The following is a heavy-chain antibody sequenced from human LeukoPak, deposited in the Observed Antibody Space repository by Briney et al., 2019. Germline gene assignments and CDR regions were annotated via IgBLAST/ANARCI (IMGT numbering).Heavy chain of an antibody. CDR2: IYYSGST. Sequence: SETLSLTCTVSGDSISSYYWSWIRQPPGKGLEWIGYIYYSGSTNYNPSLQSRVTISVDTSKNQFSLKLSSVTAADTAVYYCARATYSSGWGTSDYWGQGTLVTVSS. D-gene: IGHD6-19*01. V-gene: IGHV4-59*01. CDR1: GDSISSYY. J-gene: IGHJ4*02. CDR3: ARATYSSGWGTSDY.